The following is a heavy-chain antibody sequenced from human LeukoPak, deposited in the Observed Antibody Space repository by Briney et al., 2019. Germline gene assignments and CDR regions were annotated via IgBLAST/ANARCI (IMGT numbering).Heavy chain of an antibody. CDR3: VCPALGPSGSGWTEHDAFDI. Sequence: SETLSLTCTVSGGSISSSSYYWGWIRQPPGKGLEWIGSIYYSGSTYYNPSLKSRVTISVDTSKNQFSLKLSSVTAADTAVYYCVCPALGPSGSGWTEHDAFDIWGQGTMVTVSS. J-gene: IGHJ3*02. CDR2: IYYSGST. D-gene: IGHD6-19*01. V-gene: IGHV4-39*01. CDR1: GGSISSSSYY.